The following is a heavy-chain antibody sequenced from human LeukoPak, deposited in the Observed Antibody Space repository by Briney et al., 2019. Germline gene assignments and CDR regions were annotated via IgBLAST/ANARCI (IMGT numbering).Heavy chain of an antibody. Sequence: SETLSLTCTVSGGSISSGDYYWSWIRQPPGEGLEWIGYIYYSGSTYYNPSLKSRVTISVDTTKNQFSLKLSSVTAADTAMYYCARDSITIFGVPGGWFDPWGQGTLVTVSS. CDR3: ARDSITIFGVPGGWFDP. J-gene: IGHJ5*02. CDR2: IYYSGST. V-gene: IGHV4-30-4*08. D-gene: IGHD3-3*01. CDR1: GGSISSGDYY.